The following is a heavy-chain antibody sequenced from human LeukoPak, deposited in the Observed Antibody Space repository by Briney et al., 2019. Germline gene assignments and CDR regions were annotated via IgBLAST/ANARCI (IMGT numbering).Heavy chain of an antibody. CDR3: ARAHHQQWLVRPRCWFDP. J-gene: IGHJ5*02. V-gene: IGHV4-4*07. CDR2: IYTSGST. Sequence: SETLSLTCTVSGGSISSYYWSWIRQPAGKGLEWIGRIYTSGSTNYNPSLKSRVTMSVDTSKNQFSLKLSSVTAADTAVYYCARAHHQQWLVRPRCWFDPWGQGTLVTVSS. D-gene: IGHD6-19*01. CDR1: GGSISSYY.